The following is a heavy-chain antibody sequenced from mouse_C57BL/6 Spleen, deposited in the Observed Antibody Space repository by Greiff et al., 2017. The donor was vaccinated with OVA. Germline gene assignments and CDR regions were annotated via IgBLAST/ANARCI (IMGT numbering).Heavy chain of an antibody. D-gene: IGHD2-4*01. Sequence: EVMLVESGGGLVKPGGSLKLSCAASGFTFSDYGMHWVRQAPEKGLEWVAYISSGSSTIYYADTVKGRFTISRDNAKNTLFLQMTSLRSEDTAMYYCARVYDCDRVYFDYWGQGTTLTVSS. J-gene: IGHJ2*01. CDR3: ARVYDCDRVYFDY. CDR2: ISSGSSTI. V-gene: IGHV5-17*01. CDR1: GFTFSDYG.